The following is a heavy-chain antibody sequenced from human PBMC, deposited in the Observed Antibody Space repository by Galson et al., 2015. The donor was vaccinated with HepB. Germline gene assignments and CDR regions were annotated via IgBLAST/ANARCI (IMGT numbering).Heavy chain of an antibody. CDR1: GGTFSSYA. CDR2: IIPIFGTA. D-gene: IGHD2-15*01. Sequence: SVKVSCKASGGTFSSYAISWVRQAPGQGLEWMGGIIPIFGTANYAQKFQGRVTITADESTSTAYMELSSLRSEDTAVYYCARADIVVVVAAASGGMDVWGQGTTVTVSS. CDR3: ARADIVVVVAAASGGMDV. V-gene: IGHV1-69*13. J-gene: IGHJ6*02.